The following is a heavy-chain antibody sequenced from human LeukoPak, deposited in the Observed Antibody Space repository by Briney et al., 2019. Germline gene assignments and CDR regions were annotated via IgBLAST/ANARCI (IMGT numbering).Heavy chain of an antibody. D-gene: IGHD6-13*01. CDR3: AREWGSSWYGDWFDP. V-gene: IGHV3-21*01. CDR2: ISSSSSYI. J-gene: IGHJ5*02. CDR1: GFTFSSYE. Sequence: GGSLRLSCAASGFTFSSYEINWVRQPPGKGLEWVSSISSSSSYIYYADSVKGRFTISRDNAKNSLYLQMNSLRAEDTAVYYCAREWGSSWYGDWFDPWGQGTLVTVSS.